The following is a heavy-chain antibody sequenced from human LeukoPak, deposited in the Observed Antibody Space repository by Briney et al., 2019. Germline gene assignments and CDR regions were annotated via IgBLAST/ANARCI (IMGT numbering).Heavy chain of an antibody. V-gene: IGHV3-21*01. CDR1: GFTFSSYS. Sequence: GGSLRLSCAASGFTFSSYSMNWVRQAPGKGLEWVSSISSSSYIYYADSVKGRFTISRDNAKKSLYLQMNSLRAEDTAVYYCASMAPIAVVPAAMSGVPPWGQGTLVTVSS. CDR2: ISSSSYI. D-gene: IGHD2-2*01. J-gene: IGHJ5*02. CDR3: ASMAPIAVVPAAMSGVPP.